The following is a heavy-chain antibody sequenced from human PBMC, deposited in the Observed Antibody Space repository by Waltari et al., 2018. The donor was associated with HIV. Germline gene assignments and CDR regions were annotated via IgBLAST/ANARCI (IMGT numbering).Heavy chain of an antibody. Sequence: QVQLQESGPGLVKPSQTLSLTCTVPGGSISSGDYYWSWIRQPPGKGLEWIGYIYYSGSTYYNPSLKSRVTISVDTSKNQFSLKLSSVTAADTAVYYCARVRGPYDSSGYFQYYFDYWGQGTLVTVSS. CDR3: ARVRGPYDSSGYFQYYFDY. V-gene: IGHV4-30-4*01. CDR1: GGSISSGDYY. D-gene: IGHD3-22*01. J-gene: IGHJ4*02. CDR2: IYYSGST.